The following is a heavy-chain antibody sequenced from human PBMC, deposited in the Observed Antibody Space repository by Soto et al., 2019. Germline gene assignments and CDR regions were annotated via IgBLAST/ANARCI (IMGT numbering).Heavy chain of an antibody. CDR3: ARDDCSSTSCYQDWFDP. D-gene: IGHD2-2*01. J-gene: IGHJ5*02. V-gene: IGHV1-69*13. CDR1: GGTFRSYA. CDR2: IIPIFGTA. Sequence: SVKVSCKASGGTFRSYAISWVRQAPGQGLEWMGGIIPIFGTANYAQKFQGSVTITADESTSTAYMELSSLRSEDTAVYYCARDDCSSTSCYQDWFDPWGQGTLVTVSS.